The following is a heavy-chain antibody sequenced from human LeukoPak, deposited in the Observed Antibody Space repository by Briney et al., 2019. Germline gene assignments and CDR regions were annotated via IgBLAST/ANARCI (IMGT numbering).Heavy chain of an antibody. V-gene: IGHV3-9*01. Sequence: GRSLRLSCAASGFTFDDYAMHWVRQAPGKGLEWVSGISWNSGSIGYADSVKGRFTISRDNSKNTLYLQMNSLRAEDTAVYYCAKAGRYCSSTSCYYGIDYWGQGTLVTVSS. CDR1: GFTFDDYA. CDR2: ISWNSGSI. D-gene: IGHD2-2*01. J-gene: IGHJ4*02. CDR3: AKAGRYCSSTSCYYGIDY.